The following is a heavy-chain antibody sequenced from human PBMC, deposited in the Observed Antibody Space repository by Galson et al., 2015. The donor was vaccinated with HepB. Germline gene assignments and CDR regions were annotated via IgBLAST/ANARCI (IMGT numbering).Heavy chain of an antibody. V-gene: IGHV3-33*01. Sequence: SLRLSCAASGFTFRNYGMHWARQAPGKGLEWVAVIYYDGSNKYYADSVKGRFTISRDNSKNMVSLQMNSLRADDTAVYYCARDRSERYFDLWGRGTLVTVSS. D-gene: IGHD5-24*01. J-gene: IGHJ2*01. CDR2: IYYDGSNK. CDR1: GFTFRNYG. CDR3: ARDRSERYFDL.